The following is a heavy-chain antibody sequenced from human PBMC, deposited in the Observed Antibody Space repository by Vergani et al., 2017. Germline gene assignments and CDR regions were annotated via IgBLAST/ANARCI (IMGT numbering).Heavy chain of an antibody. CDR2: IIPIFGTA. J-gene: IGHJ4*02. CDR1: GGTFSSYA. Sequence: QVQLVQSGAEVKKPGSSVKVSCKASGGTFSSYAISWVRQAPGQGLEWMGGIIPIFGTANYAQKFQGRVTITADESTSTAYMELSSLRSEDTAVYYCARSYCSSTSWSPHTTDYFDYWGQGTLVTVSS. V-gene: IGHV1-69*01. CDR3: ARSYCSSTSWSPHTTDYFDY. D-gene: IGHD2-2*01.